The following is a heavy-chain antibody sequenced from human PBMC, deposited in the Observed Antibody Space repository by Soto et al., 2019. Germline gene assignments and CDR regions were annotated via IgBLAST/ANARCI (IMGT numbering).Heavy chain of an antibody. J-gene: IGHJ4*02. Sequence: SVKVSCKASGDTFSSHALSWVRQAPGQGLEWMGGIIPIFDARTYSQKVQSRVTMSAYKSTKTGYMELSSLTSEDTAVYYCASSSTTYYYQSSPYWPDKELDIWGQGTLVTVSS. D-gene: IGHD3-22*01. V-gene: IGHV1-69*06. CDR3: ASSSTTYYYQSSPYWPDKELDI. CDR2: IIPIFDAR. CDR1: GDTFSSHA.